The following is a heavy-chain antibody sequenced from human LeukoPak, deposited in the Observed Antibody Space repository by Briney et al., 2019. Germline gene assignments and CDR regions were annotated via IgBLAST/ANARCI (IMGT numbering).Heavy chain of an antibody. CDR1: GFTFDDYT. J-gene: IGHJ4*02. Sequence: SLRLSCAASGFTFDDYTMHWVRQAPGKGLEWVSGITWNSGSIGYADSVRGRFTISRDNAKNSLYLEMNSLRAEDTALYYCAKEDHFASWGQRTPVTVSS. V-gene: IGHV3-9*01. CDR2: ITWNSGSI. CDR3: AKEDHFAS.